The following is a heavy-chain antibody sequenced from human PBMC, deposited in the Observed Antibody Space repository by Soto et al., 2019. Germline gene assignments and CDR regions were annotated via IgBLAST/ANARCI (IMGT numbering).Heavy chain of an antibody. Sequence: PSETLSLTCAVYGGSFSGYYWSWIRQPPGKGLEWIGEINHSGSTNYHPSLKSRVTISVDTSKNQFSLTLSSVTAADPAVYSCARGYKSREDPLVVVITLDSWGQGTRVT. CDR2: INHSGST. D-gene: IGHD3-22*01. V-gene: IGHV4-34*01. J-gene: IGHJ5*01. CDR3: ARGYKSREDPLVVVITLDS. CDR1: GGSFSGYY.